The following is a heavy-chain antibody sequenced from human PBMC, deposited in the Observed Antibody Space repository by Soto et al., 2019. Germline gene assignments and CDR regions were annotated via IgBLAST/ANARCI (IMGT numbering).Heavy chain of an antibody. CDR2: MNPNSGNT. CDR3: ARGERYYYDSSGYFGFDY. V-gene: IGHV1-8*01. CDR1: GYTFTSYD. J-gene: IGHJ4*02. D-gene: IGHD3-22*01. Sequence: GASVKVSCKASGYTFTSYDINWVRQATGQGLEWMGWMNPNSGNTGYAQKFQARVTITRDTSASTAYMELSSLRSEDTAVYYCARGERYYYDSSGYFGFDYWGQGTLVTVSS.